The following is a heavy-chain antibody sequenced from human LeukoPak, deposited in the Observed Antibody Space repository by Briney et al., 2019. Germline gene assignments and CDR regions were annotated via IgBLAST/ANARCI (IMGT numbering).Heavy chain of an antibody. Sequence: ASVTVSSKASGYTFTDYYMHWVRQAPGQGVEWMGWINPNSGGTNYAQKFQGSVTITRDTSISTAYMELSRLRSDDTAVYYCARQYSGSYYRFDYWGQGTLVTVSS. CDR2: INPNSGGT. CDR3: ARQYSGSYYRFDY. CDR1: GYTFTDYY. V-gene: IGHV1-2*02. J-gene: IGHJ4*02. D-gene: IGHD1-26*01.